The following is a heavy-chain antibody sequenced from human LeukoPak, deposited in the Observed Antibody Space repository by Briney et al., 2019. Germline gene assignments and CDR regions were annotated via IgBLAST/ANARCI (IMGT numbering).Heavy chain of an antibody. CDR1: GYTFTGYY. D-gene: IGHD1-26*01. CDR2: INPNSGGT. CDR3: ARLSPGSYPEGYYFDY. J-gene: IGHJ4*02. Sequence: ASVKVSCKASGYTFTGYYMHWVRQAPGQGLEWMGWINPNSGGTNYAQKFQGWVTMTRDTSTSTVYMELSSLRSEDTAVYYCARLSPGSYPEGYYFDYWGQGTLVTASS. V-gene: IGHV1-2*04.